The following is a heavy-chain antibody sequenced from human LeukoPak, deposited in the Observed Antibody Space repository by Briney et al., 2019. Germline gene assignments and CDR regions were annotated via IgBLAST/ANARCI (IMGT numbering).Heavy chain of an antibody. CDR3: AREAYCGGDCYRDAFDI. V-gene: IGHV5-51*01. CDR1: GYSFTSYW. J-gene: IGHJ3*02. CDR2: IYPGDSDT. Sequence: GESLKISCKGSGYSFTSYWIGWVRQMPGKGLEWMGIIYPGDSDTRYSPSFQGQVTISADKSISTAYLQWSSLKASDTAMYYCAREAYCGGDCYRDAFDIWGQGTMVTVSS. D-gene: IGHD2-21*02.